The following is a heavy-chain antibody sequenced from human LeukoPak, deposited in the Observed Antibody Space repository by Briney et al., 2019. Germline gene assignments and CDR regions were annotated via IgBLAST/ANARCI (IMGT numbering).Heavy chain of an antibody. D-gene: IGHD3-22*01. J-gene: IGHJ3*02. Sequence: PSETLSLTCAVYGGSFSAYYWSWIRQPPGKGLEWIGEINHSGSTNYNPSLKSRVTILLDTSKNHFSLKLRSVPAADTAVYYCARADWPITMIGKGAFDIWGQGTMVTVSS. CDR3: ARADWPITMIGKGAFDI. V-gene: IGHV4-34*01. CDR1: GGSFSAYY. CDR2: INHSGST.